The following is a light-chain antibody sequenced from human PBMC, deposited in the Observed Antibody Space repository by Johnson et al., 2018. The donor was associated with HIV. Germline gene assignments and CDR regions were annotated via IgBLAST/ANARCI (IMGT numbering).Light chain of an antibody. Sequence: QSVLTQPPSVSAAPGQKVTISCSGSSSNIGNNYVYWYQQLPGTAPKLLIYENNKRPSGIPDRFSGSKSGTSATLAITGLQPGEEADYYCGTWDSRLRTFYVFGTGTKVTVL. CDR3: GTWDSRLRTFYV. V-gene: IGLV1-51*02. J-gene: IGLJ1*01. CDR2: ENN. CDR1: SSNIGNNY.